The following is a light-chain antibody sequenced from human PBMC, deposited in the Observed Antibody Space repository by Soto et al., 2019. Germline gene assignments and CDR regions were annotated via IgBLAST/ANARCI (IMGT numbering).Light chain of an antibody. CDR2: AAS. V-gene: IGKV1-39*01. J-gene: IGKJ5*01. CDR1: QSISSY. Sequence: IQMTQAPSSLSASVGDRVTITCRASQSISSYLNWYQQKPGKAPKLLIYAASSLQSGVPSRFSGSGSGTDFTLTISSLQPEDFATYYCQQSYSTPITLGQGTRLEI. CDR3: QQSYSTPIT.